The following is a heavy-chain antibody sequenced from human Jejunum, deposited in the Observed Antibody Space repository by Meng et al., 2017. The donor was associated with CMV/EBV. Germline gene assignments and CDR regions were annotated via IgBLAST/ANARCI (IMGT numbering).Heavy chain of an antibody. V-gene: IGHV3-23*01. J-gene: IGHJ5*02. CDR3: AKGGYYDFWSGYLPFDP. CDR1: FTFSSSD. CDR2: ISGSGGNT. Sequence: FTFSSSDRSWVRQAPGKGLEWVSVISGSGGNTYYADSVKGRFTISRDNPKNTLYLQMNSLRAEDTAVYYCAKGGYYDFWSGYLPFDPWGQGTLVTVSS. D-gene: IGHD3-3*01.